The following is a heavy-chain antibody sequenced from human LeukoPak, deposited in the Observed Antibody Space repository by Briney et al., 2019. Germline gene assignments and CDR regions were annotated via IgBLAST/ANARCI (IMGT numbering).Heavy chain of an antibody. V-gene: IGHV3-23*01. J-gene: IGHJ4*02. D-gene: IGHD2-15*01. CDR3: AKEPSCSGGSCYYFDY. CDR2: ISGSGGST. CDR1: EFTFSSYA. Sequence: GGSLRLSRAASEFTFSSYAMSWVRQAPGKGLEWVSAISGSGGSTYYGDSVKGRFTISRDNSKNTLDLQMNSLRAEDTAIYYCAKEPSCSGGSCYYFDYWGQGTLVTVSS.